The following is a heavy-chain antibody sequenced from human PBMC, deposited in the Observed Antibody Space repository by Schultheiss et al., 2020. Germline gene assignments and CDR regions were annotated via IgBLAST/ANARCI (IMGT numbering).Heavy chain of an antibody. Sequence: SETLSLTCAVSGGSISSSNWWSWVRQPPGKGLEWIGEIYHSGSTNYNPSLKSRVTISVDKSKNQFSLRLNSVTAADTAVYYCARDRNSPGNDYYYYGMDVWGQGTTVTVSS. J-gene: IGHJ6*02. CDR1: GGSISSSNW. D-gene: IGHD1-1*01. CDR2: IYHSGST. V-gene: IGHV4-4*02. CDR3: ARDRNSPGNDYYYYGMDV.